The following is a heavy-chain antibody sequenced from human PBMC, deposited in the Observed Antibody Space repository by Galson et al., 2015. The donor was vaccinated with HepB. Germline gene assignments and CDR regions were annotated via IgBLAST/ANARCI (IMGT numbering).Heavy chain of an antibody. CDR1: GASVSGRDFC. V-gene: IGHV4-61*08. D-gene: IGHD5-24*01. CDR3: TSGRDAYKTGF. CDR2: VCYNGPT. Sequence: SETLSLTCTVSGASVSGRDFCWSWIRQPPGERPEQIGYVCYNGPTAYNPSLKSRVSMSVDTSKNLLSLRVTSVTAADTAVYFCTSGRDAYKTGFWGQGTLVTVSS. J-gene: IGHJ4*02.